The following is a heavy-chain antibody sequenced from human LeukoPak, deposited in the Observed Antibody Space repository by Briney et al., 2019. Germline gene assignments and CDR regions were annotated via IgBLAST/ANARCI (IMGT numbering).Heavy chain of an antibody. D-gene: IGHD5-18*01. CDR2: IYSGGST. CDR3: AKRGTVHVVDTAMAGGLSFDY. V-gene: IGHV3-66*02. CDR1: GFTVSSNY. J-gene: IGHJ4*02. Sequence: GGSLRLSCAASGFTVSSNYMSWVRQAPGKGLEWVSVIYSGGSTYYADSVKGRFTISRDNSKNTLYLQMNSLRAEDTAVYYCAKRGTVHVVDTAMAGGLSFDYWGQGTLVTVSS.